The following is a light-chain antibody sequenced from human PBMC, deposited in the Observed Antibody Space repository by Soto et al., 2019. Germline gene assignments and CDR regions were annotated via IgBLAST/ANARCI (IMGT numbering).Light chain of an antibody. V-gene: IGLV2-14*01. CDR1: SSDLGGYNY. Sequence: QSVLTQPASVSGSPGQSITISCTGTSSDLGGYNYVFWYQQHPGKAPKLMIYDVTNRPSGVSNRFSGSKSGNTASLTISGLQAEDEADYYCCSYTSISTWVFGGGTQLTVL. J-gene: IGLJ3*02. CDR3: CSYTSISTWV. CDR2: DVT.